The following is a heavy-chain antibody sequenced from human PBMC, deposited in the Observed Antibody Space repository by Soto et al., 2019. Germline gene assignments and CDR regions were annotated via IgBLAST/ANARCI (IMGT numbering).Heavy chain of an antibody. J-gene: IGHJ4*02. V-gene: IGHV4-59*01. CDR2: IYYSGST. Sequence: PSETLSLTCTVSGGSISSYYWSWIRQPPGKGLEWIGYIYYSGSTNYNPSLKSRVTISVDTSKNQFSLKLSSVTAADTAVYYCARDLGYDLDYWGQGTLVTVSS. D-gene: IGHD5-18*01. CDR3: ARDLGYDLDY. CDR1: GGSISSYY.